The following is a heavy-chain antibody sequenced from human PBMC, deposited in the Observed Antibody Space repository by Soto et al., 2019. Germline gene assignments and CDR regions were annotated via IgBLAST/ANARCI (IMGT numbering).Heavy chain of an antibody. CDR1: GGSISSGGYY. Sequence: QVQLQESGPGLVKPSQTLSLTCTVSGGSISSGGYYWSWIRQHPGKGLEWIGYIYYSGSTYYNPSRRSRGTISVDTSKNQFSLKLSSVTAADTAVYYCARDRVSTMSYDYWGQGTLVTVSS. CDR3: ARDRVSTMSYDY. D-gene: IGHD3-22*01. CDR2: IYYSGST. V-gene: IGHV4-31*03. J-gene: IGHJ4*02.